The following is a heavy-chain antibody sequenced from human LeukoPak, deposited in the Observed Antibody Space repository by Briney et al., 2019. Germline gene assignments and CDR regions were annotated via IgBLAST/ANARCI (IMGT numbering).Heavy chain of an antibody. J-gene: IGHJ5*02. D-gene: IGHD3-22*01. CDR1: GGSISSGGYY. Sequence: SETLSLTCTVSGGSISSGGYYWSWIRQHPGKGLEWIGYIYYSGSTYYNPSLKSRVTISVDTSKNQFSLKLSSVTAADTAVYYCARGSSYYDSSGYHPTRFDPWGQGTLVTVSS. CDR3: ARGSSYYDSSGYHPTRFDP. CDR2: IYYSGST. V-gene: IGHV4-31*03.